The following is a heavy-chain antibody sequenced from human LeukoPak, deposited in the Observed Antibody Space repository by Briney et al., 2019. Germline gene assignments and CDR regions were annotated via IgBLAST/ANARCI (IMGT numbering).Heavy chain of an antibody. D-gene: IGHD3-16*02. J-gene: IGHJ5*02. CDR3: ARGAPRDYIWGSYRYDWFDP. Sequence: SETLSLTCXVXGXSISSYYWSWIRQPPGKGLEWIGYIYYSGSANYNPSLKSRVTISVDTSKNQFSLKLSSVTAADTAVYYCARGAPRDYIWGSYRYDWFDPWGQGTLVTVSS. V-gene: IGHV4-59*01. CDR2: IYYSGSA. CDR1: GXSISSYY.